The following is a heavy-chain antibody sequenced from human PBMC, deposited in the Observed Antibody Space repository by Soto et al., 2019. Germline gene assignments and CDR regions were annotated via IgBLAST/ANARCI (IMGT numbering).Heavy chain of an antibody. J-gene: IGHJ5*02. CDR1: GYTFTSYG. V-gene: IGHV1-18*01. Sequence: ASVKVSCKASGYTFTSYGISWVRQAPGQGLEWMGWISAYNGNTNYAQKFQGRVTITADESTSTAYMELSSLRSEDTAVYYCARDFNSLAAAGTGRNWFDPWGQGTLVTVSS. CDR2: ISAYNGNT. CDR3: ARDFNSLAAAGTGRNWFDP. D-gene: IGHD6-13*01.